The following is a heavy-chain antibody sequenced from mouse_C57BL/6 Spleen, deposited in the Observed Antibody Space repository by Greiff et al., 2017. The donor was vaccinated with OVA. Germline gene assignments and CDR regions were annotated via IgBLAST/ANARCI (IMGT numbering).Heavy chain of an antibody. CDR1: GYSITSGYY. CDR2: ISYDGSN. Sequence: EVKLMESGPGLVKPSQSLSLTCSVTGYSITSGYYWNWIRQFPGNKLEWMGYISYDGSNNYNPSLKNRITITRDTSKNQYFLKLNSVTTEDTATYYCARGDNWGQGTSVTVSS. J-gene: IGHJ4*01. CDR3: ARGDN. V-gene: IGHV3-6*01.